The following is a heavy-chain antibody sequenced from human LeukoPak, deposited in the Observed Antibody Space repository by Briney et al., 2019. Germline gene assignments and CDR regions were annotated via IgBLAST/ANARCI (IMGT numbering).Heavy chain of an antibody. D-gene: IGHD3-3*01. CDR3: ARAPLYDFWSGYPNAFDI. CDR1: GGSISSGGYS. Sequence: SQTLSLTCAVSGGSISSGGYSWSWIRQPPGKGLEWIGYIYHSGSTYYNPSLKSRVTISVDRSKNQFSLKLSSVTAADTAVYYCARAPLYDFWSGYPNAFDIWGQGTMVTVSS. J-gene: IGHJ3*02. CDR2: IYHSGST. V-gene: IGHV4-30-2*01.